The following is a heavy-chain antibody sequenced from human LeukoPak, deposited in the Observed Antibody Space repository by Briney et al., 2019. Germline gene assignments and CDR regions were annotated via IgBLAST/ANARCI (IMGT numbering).Heavy chain of an antibody. D-gene: IGHD3-10*01. V-gene: IGHV3-49*04. CDR2: IRSKAYGGTT. CDR1: GFTFGDYA. J-gene: IGHJ4*02. CDR3: TRVGEVRGVIIKDY. Sequence: GGSLRLSCTASGFTFGDYAMSWVRQAPGKGLEWVGFIRSKAYGGTTEYAASVKGRFTISRDDSKSIAYLQMNSLKTEDTAVYYCTRVGEVRGVIIKDYWGQGTLVTVSS.